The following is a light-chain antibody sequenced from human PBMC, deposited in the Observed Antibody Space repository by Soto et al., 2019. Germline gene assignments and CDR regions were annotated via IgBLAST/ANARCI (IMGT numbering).Light chain of an antibody. Sequence: DSQLIQTSFTMSASVGVRLTITCRASQSIGSWLAWYQQKPGKATKVLIYDASSLESGVPSRFSGSGSGIEFSLTISSLQPDDFATYYCQQYNHYWTFGQGTKVDIK. J-gene: IGKJ1*01. CDR2: DAS. CDR3: QQYNHYWT. CDR1: QSIGSW. V-gene: IGKV1-5*01.